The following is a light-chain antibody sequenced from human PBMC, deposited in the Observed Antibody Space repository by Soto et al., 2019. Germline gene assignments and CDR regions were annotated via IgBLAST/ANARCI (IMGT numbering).Light chain of an antibody. Sequence: QSALTQPRSVSGSPGQSVTISCTGTSSDIGTYNYVSWNQQHPGKAPKLMIYDVSKRPSGVPDRFSGSKSGNTASLTISGLQTEDEADYYCCTYAGSYLWVFGGGTKVTVL. J-gene: IGLJ3*02. V-gene: IGLV2-11*01. CDR3: CTYAGSYLWV. CDR1: SSDIGTYNY. CDR2: DVS.